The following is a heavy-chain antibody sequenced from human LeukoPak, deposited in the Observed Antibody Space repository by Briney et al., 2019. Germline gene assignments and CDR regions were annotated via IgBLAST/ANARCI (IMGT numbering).Heavy chain of an antibody. CDR1: GGSFSGYY. V-gene: IGHV4-34*01. D-gene: IGHD6-6*01. CDR2: INHSGST. Sequence: SETLSLTCAVYGGSFSGYYWSWIRQPPGKGLEWIGEINHSGSTNYNPSLKSRVTISVDTSKNQFSLKLSSVTAADTAVYYCARGASWAARRFRRYFDYWGQGTLVTVSS. J-gene: IGHJ4*02. CDR3: ARGASWAARRFRRYFDY.